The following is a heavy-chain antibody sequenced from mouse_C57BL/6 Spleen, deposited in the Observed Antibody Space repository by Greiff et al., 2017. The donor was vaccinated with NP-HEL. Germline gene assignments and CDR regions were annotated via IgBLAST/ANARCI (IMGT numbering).Heavy chain of an antibody. CDR1: GYTFTDYY. V-gene: IGHV1-26*01. J-gene: IGHJ4*01. Sequence: EVQLQQSGPELVKPGASVKISCKASGYTFTDYYMNWVKQSHGKSLEWIGDINPNNGGTSYNQKFKGKATLTVDKSSSTAYMELRSLTSEDSAVYDCARGEYYGSSEAMDYWGQGTSVTVSS. CDR2: INPNNGGT. D-gene: IGHD1-1*01. CDR3: ARGEYYGSSEAMDY.